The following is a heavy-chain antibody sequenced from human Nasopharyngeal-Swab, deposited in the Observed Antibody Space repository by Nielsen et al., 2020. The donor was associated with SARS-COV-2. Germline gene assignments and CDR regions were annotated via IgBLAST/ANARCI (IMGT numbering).Heavy chain of an antibody. CDR3: AHRDRSGCLDY. Sequence: SGPTLVKPTQTLTLICTFSGFSLYTTGVAVGWVRQPPGKALEWLAVIFWDDDKRYSPSVNDKVAITKDTSKNQVVLTMTNMDPVDTATYYCAHRDRSGCLDYWGQGTLVTVSS. V-gene: IGHV2-5*02. J-gene: IGHJ4*02. CDR1: GFSLYTTGVA. CDR2: IFWDDDK. D-gene: IGHD6-19*01.